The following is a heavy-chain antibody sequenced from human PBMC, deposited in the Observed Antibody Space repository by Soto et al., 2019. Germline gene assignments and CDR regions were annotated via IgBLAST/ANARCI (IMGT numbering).Heavy chain of an antibody. CDR1: GYTFTSYG. V-gene: IGHV1-18*04. D-gene: IGHD3-3*01. Sequence: ASVKVSCKASGYTFTSYGISWVRQAPGQGLEWMGWISAYNGNTNYAQKLQGRVTMTTDTSTSTAYMELRSLRSDDTAVYYCARGYYDFWSGKPNGWFDPWGQGTLVTVS. J-gene: IGHJ5*02. CDR3: ARGYYDFWSGKPNGWFDP. CDR2: ISAYNGNT.